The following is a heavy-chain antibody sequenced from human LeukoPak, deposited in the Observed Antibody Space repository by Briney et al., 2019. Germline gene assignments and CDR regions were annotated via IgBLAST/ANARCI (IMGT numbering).Heavy chain of an antibody. CDR3: ARGAPTDRPAYYYDSSGCQTFDY. CDR2: IYYSGST. CDR1: GGSISSYY. Sequence: SETLSLTCTVSGGSISSYYWSWIRQPPGKGLEWIGYIYYSGSTNYNPSLKSRVTISVDTSKNQFSPKLSSVTAADTAVYYCARGAPTDRPAYYYDSSGCQTFDYWGQGTLVTVSS. V-gene: IGHV4-59*01. J-gene: IGHJ4*02. D-gene: IGHD3-22*01.